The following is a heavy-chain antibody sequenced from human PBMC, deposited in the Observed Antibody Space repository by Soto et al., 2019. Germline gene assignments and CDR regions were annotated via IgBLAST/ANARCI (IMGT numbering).Heavy chain of an antibody. Sequence: EVQLVASGGDLIQPGGSLRLSCGVSGFSVSGNSLSWVRQAPGKGLEWVSYMYVDGSTYYADSVRGRFTLSRDNSKNTLYLQMNTLRGEDTAVYYCAREGGSHPAVAGTQYYGRDVGGPGNTVTGSS. CDR1: GFSVSGNS. CDR2: MYVDGST. J-gene: IGHJ6*02. CDR3: AREGGSHPAVAGTQYYGRDV. V-gene: IGHV3-53*01. D-gene: IGHD6-19*01.